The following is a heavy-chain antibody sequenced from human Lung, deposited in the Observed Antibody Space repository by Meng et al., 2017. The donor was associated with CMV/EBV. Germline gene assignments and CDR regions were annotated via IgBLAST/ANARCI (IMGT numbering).Heavy chain of an antibody. CDR2: CRNKDNSHTT. CDR3: ARVSSNNWIIDY. Sequence: GESLKISCVGSGFPFSDHYMDWVRQAPGKGLEWVGRCRNKDNSHTTEYAAAVKGRFTLTRDDSESSLYLQMTSLKAEDTAVYFCARVSSNNWIIDYWGKGXLVTVSS. CDR1: GFPFSDHY. J-gene: IGHJ4*02. D-gene: IGHD1-20*01. V-gene: IGHV3-72*01.